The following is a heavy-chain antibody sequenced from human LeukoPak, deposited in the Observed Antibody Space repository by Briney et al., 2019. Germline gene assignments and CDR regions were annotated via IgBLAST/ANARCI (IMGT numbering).Heavy chain of an antibody. CDR2: ISSSSSYI. D-gene: IGHD6-13*01. CDR3: ARDHAAGLDY. Sequence: GGSLRLSCAASGFTFNSYSMNWVRQAPGKGLEWVSSISSSSSYIYYADSVKGRFTISRDNSKNTLYLQMNSLRAEDTAVYYCARDHAAGLDYWGQGTLVTVSS. J-gene: IGHJ4*02. V-gene: IGHV3-21*01. CDR1: GFTFNSYS.